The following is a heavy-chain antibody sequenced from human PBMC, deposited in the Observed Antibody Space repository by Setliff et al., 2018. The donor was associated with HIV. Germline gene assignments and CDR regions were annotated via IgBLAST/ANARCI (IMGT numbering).Heavy chain of an antibody. CDR3: ARHVGYSSSSLDY. J-gene: IGHJ4*02. D-gene: IGHD6-6*01. CDR1: GGSVNSGGYY. Sequence: PSETLSLTCSVSGGSVNSGGYYWSWIRQPAGKELEWIGHIYNDGSTYYNPSLKSRVTISVDTSKNQFSLKLSSVTAADTAVYYCARHVGYSSSSLDYWGQGTLVTVSS. CDR2: IYNDGST. V-gene: IGHV4-61*09.